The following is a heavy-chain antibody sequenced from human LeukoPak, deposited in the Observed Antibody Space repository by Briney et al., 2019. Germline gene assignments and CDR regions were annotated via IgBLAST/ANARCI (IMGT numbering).Heavy chain of an antibody. CDR1: GFTFDDYT. D-gene: IGHD3-16*01. J-gene: IGHJ4*02. V-gene: IGHV3-43*01. CDR2: ISWDGGST. Sequence: GGSLRLSCAASGFTFDDYTMHWVRHAPGKGLEWVSLISWDGGSTYYADSVKGRFTISRDNSKNSLYLQMNSLRTEDTALYYCAKDDRGGANYWGQGTLVTVSS. CDR3: AKDDRGGANY.